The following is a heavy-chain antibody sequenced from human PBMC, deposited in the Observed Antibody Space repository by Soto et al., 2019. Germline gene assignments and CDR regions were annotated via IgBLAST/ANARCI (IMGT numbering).Heavy chain of an antibody. D-gene: IGHD3-10*01. Sequence: GGSLRLSCAASGFTFSSYSMNWVRQAPGKGLEWVSYISSSSSTIYYADSVKGRFTISRDNAKNSLYLQMNSLRAEDTAVYYCARAGRYYGSGIYYFDYWGQGTLVTVSS. CDR3: ARAGRYYGSGIYYFDY. J-gene: IGHJ4*02. CDR2: ISSSSSTI. V-gene: IGHV3-48*01. CDR1: GFTFSSYS.